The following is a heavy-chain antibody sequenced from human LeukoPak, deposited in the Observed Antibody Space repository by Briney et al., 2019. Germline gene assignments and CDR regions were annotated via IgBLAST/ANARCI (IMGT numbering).Heavy chain of an antibody. CDR3: AKEVSSGWYRWFDP. Sequence: PGGSLRLSCAASGFTFSSYGMHWVRQAPGKGLEWVAVISYDGSNKYYADSVKGRFTISRDNSKNTLYLQMNSLRAEDTAVYYCAKEVSSGWYRWFDPWGQGTLVTVSS. J-gene: IGHJ5*02. CDR1: GFTFSSYG. V-gene: IGHV3-30*18. CDR2: ISYDGSNK. D-gene: IGHD6-19*01.